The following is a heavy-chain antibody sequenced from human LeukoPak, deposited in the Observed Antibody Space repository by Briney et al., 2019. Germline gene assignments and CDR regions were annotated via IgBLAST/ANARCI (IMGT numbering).Heavy chain of an antibody. V-gene: IGHV4-59*01. CDR3: ARIPPNDFWSGYFDY. J-gene: IGHJ4*02. CDR2: IYYSGST. CDR1: GGSISSYY. Sequence: SETLSLTCTVSGGSISSYYWSWIRQPPGKGLEWIGYIYYSGSTNYNPSLKSRVTISVDTSKNQFSLKLSSVTAADTAVYYCARIPPNDFWSGYFDYWGQGTLVTVSS. D-gene: IGHD3-3*01.